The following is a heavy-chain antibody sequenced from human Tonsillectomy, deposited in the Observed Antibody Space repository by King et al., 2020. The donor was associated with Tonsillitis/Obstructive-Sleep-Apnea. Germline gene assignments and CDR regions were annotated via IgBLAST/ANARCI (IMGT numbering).Heavy chain of an antibody. CDR1: GGSFSGYY. V-gene: IGHV4-34*01. CDR2: VNHSGST. CDR3: ARGLMGPRLSD. Sequence: VQLQQWGAGLLKPSETLSLTCAVCGGSFSGYYWSWIRQPPGKGLEWIGEVNHSGSTYYNPSLTSRVTISVDTSKNQFSLKLNSVTAADTAVYYCARGLMGPRLSDWGQGTLVTVSS. J-gene: IGHJ4*02. D-gene: IGHD2-8*01.